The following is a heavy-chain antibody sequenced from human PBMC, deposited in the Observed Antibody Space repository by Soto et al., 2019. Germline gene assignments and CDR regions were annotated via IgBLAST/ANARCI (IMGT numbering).Heavy chain of an antibody. D-gene: IGHD3-3*01. CDR3: ARGVITIFGVVIDQYYYYGMDV. V-gene: IGHV1-69*13. CDR2: IIPIFGTA. CDR1: GGTFSRYA. J-gene: IGHJ6*02. Sequence: SVKVSCKASGGTFSRYAISWERQAPGQGLEWMGGIIPIFGTANYAQKFQGRVTITADESTSTAYMELSSLRSEDTAVYYCARGVITIFGVVIDQYYYYGMDVWGQGTTVTVSS.